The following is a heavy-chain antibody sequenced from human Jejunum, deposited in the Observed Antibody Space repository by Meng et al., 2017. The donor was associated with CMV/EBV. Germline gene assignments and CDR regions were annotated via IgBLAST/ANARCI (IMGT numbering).Heavy chain of an antibody. V-gene: IGHV3-74*01. CDR3: ARGTTSGASYFDY. CDR1: GFTFINYW. CDR2: INSDESVT. D-gene: IGHD1-14*01. Sequence: ASGFTFINYWMHWVRQAPGKGLVWVSRINSDESVTDYADSVKGRFTISRDNTKNTLYLQMNSLRAEDTALYYCARGTTSGASYFDYWGQGTLVTVSS. J-gene: IGHJ4*02.